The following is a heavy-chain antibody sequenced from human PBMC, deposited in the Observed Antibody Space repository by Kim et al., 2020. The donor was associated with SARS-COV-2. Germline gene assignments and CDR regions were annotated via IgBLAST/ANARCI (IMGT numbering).Heavy chain of an antibody. D-gene: IGHD1-26*01. V-gene: IGHV3-49*03. CDR1: GFTFGDYA. CDR3: TRAGRSGSRYYFDY. Sequence: GGSLRLSCTASGFTFGDYAVSWFRQAPGKGLEWVGFIRSKAYGGTTEYAASVKGRITISSEDSKSIAYLHMNSLKTEDTAVYYRTRAGRSGSRYYFDYWGQGTLVTVSS. J-gene: IGHJ4*02. CDR2: IRSKAYGGTT.